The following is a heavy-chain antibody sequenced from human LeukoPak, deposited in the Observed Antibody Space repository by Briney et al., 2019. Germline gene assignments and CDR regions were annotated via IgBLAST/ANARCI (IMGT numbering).Heavy chain of an antibody. J-gene: IGHJ6*02. CDR1: GFTFDDHD. D-gene: IGHD3-10*01. CDR2: ISYNGNNE. CDR3: AKPLGPWFPMVRGVHYYGMDV. V-gene: IGHV3-30*18. Sequence: HSGRSLRLSCAASGFTFDDHDMHWVRQAPGKGLEWVAFISYNGNNEYYADSVKGRFTISRDNSHNTVDLQMKSLRIEDTAVYYCAKPLGPWFPMVRGVHYYGMDVWGQGTTVTVSS.